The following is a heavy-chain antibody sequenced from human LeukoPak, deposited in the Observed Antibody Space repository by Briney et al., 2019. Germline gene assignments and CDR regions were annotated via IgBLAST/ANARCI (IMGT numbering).Heavy chain of an antibody. CDR2: IRSKANSYAT. Sequence: GGSLRLSCAASGYTFSGSAMYWVRQASGKGLEWVGRIRSKANSYATAYAASVKGRFTISRDDSKNTAYLQMNSLKTEDTAVYYCTTIGYCSGGSCSWGQGTLVTVSS. V-gene: IGHV3-73*01. J-gene: IGHJ5*02. D-gene: IGHD2-15*01. CDR3: TTIGYCSGGSCS. CDR1: GYTFSGSA.